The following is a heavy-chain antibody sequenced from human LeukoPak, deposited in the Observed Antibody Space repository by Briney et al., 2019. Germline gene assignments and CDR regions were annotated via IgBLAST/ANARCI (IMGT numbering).Heavy chain of an antibody. V-gene: IGHV1-18*01. D-gene: IGHD5-12*01. CDR1: GYTFTSYG. Sequence: SVKVSCKPFGYTFTSYGITWVRQAPGQGLEWMGWISAYNGNTNYAQKFQGRVTMSTDTSTSTAYVELRSLKSDDTAVYYCARGGGYEYFQHWGQGTLVAVSS. CDR2: ISAYNGNT. CDR3: ARGGGYEYFQH. J-gene: IGHJ1*01.